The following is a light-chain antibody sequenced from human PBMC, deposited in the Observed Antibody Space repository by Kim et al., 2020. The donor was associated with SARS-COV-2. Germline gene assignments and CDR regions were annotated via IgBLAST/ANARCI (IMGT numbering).Light chain of an antibody. CDR1: SSDVGGYNY. J-gene: IGLJ1*01. CDR3: CSYAGSYTLYV. Sequence: QSVTISCTGTSSDVGGYNYGSWYQQHPGKAPKLMIYDVSKRPSGVPDRFSGSKSGNTASLTISGLQAEDEADYYCCSYAGSYTLYVFGTGTKVTVL. CDR2: DVS. V-gene: IGLV2-11*01.